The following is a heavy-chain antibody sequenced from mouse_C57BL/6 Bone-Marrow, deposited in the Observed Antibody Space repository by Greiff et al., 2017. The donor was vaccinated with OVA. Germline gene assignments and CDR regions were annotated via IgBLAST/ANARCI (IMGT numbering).Heavy chain of an antibody. CDR2: IYPGSGNT. CDR3: ARLDYSNYWFAY. V-gene: IGHV1-76*01. CDR1: GYTFTDYY. Sequence: QVQLQQSGAELVRPGASVKLSCKASGYTFTDYYINWVKQRPGQGLEWIARIYPGSGNTYYNEKFKGKATLTAEKSSSTAYMQLSSLTSEDSAVYFCARLDYSNYWFAYWGQGTLVTVSA. D-gene: IGHD2-5*01. J-gene: IGHJ3*01.